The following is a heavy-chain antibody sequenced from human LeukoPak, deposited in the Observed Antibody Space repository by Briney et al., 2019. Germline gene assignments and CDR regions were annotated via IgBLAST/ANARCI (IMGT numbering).Heavy chain of an antibody. J-gene: IGHJ4*02. D-gene: IGHD1-7*01. Sequence: PGGSLRLSCAASGPTFRSYIIHWVRQAPGKGLEWLAVISYDGRIEYYADAVKGRFTISRDNSKNILYLQMNSLRVEDTAVYYCASPGLAFSRTGELFANYLDFWGQGTLVTVSS. CDR2: ISYDGRIE. CDR3: ASPGLAFSRTGELFANYLDF. V-gene: IGHV3-30*04. CDR1: GPTFRSYI.